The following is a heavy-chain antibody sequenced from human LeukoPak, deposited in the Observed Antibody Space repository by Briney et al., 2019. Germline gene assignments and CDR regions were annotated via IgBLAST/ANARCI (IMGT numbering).Heavy chain of an antibody. CDR1: GGTFSSYG. J-gene: IGHJ3*02. Sequence: SVTVSCKSSGGTFSSYGISWVRQAPGQGLEWMGRIIPLFVIANYAQKFQGRVTITADKSTSTAYMELNSLRSEDTAVYYCARDERDTAMDPGTIDIWGQGTMVTVSS. V-gene: IGHV1-69*04. CDR2: IIPLFVIA. D-gene: IGHD5-18*01. CDR3: ARDERDTAMDPGTIDI.